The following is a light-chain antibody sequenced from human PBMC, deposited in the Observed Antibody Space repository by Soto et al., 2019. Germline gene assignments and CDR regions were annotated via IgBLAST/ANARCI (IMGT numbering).Light chain of an antibody. V-gene: IGKV3-20*01. J-gene: IGKJ3*01. CDR1: ESVSSSY. Sequence: EIVLTQSPGTLSLSPGESATLSCGASESVSSSYLAWYQQKPGQAPRLLIYGATTRLRGVPDRFSGSGSGTDFTLTISRLEPEDFAVYYCQQYGSSPFTFGPGTKVEIK. CDR2: GAT. CDR3: QQYGSSPFT.